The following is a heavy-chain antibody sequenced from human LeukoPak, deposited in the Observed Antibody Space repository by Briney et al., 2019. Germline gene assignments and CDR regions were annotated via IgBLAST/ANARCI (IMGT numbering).Heavy chain of an antibody. J-gene: IGHJ4*02. CDR1: GFIFSKHW. V-gene: IGHV3-7*01. Sequence: GGSLRLSCAVSGFIFSKHWMSWVRQAPGKGLEWVANIKEDGTEKQYADSVKGRFAISRDNAKNSLYLHMHSLRAEDTAVYYCVREFDYWGQGALVTVSS. CDR2: IKEDGTEK. CDR3: VREFDY.